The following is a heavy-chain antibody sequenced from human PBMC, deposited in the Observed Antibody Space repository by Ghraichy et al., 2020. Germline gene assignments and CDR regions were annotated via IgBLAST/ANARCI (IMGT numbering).Heavy chain of an antibody. CDR2: INSAGSST. Sequence: GGSLRLSCAASGFTFSSYWMHWVRQAPGKGLVWVSRINSAGSSTSYADSVKGRFTISRDNAKNTLYLQMHSLRAEDTAVYYCARDWGNSNHYGSGTPYGMDVWGQGTTVTDSS. J-gene: IGHJ6*02. CDR1: GFTFSSYW. V-gene: IGHV3-74*01. CDR3: ARDWGNSNHYGSGTPYGMDV. D-gene: IGHD3-10*01.